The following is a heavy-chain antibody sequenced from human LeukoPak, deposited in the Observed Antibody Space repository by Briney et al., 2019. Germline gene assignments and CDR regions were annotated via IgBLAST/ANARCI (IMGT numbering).Heavy chain of an antibody. D-gene: IGHD3-3*01. CDR1: GGSISSGDYY. J-gene: IGHJ5*02. V-gene: IGHV4-30-4*08. CDR3: ARAGSELRFLEWLAVDP. Sequence: SETLSLTCTVSGGSISSGDYYWSWIRQPTGKGLEWIGYIYYSGSTYYNPSLKSRVTISVDTSKNQFSLKLSSVTAADTAVYYCARAGSELRFLEWLAVDPWGQGTLVTVSS. CDR2: IYYSGST.